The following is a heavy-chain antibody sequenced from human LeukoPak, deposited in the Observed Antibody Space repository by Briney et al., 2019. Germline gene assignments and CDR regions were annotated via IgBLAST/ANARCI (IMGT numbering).Heavy chain of an antibody. CDR3: ARDRRRPTYFDY. V-gene: IGHV4-39*07. J-gene: IGHJ4*02. Sequence: SETLSLTCTVSGGSISSSSYYWGWIRQPPGKGLEWIGSIYYSGSTYYNPSLKSRVTISVDTSKNQFSLKLSSVTAADTAVYYCARDRRRPTYFDYWGQGTLVTVSS. CDR1: GGSISSSSYY. CDR2: IYYSGST.